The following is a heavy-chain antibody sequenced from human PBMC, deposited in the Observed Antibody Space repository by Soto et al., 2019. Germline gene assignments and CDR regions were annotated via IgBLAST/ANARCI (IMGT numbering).Heavy chain of an antibody. CDR2: IIPILGIA. CDR3: ARESVVVVVAATQAEYFQH. V-gene: IGHV1-69*04. J-gene: IGHJ1*01. CDR1: GGTFSSYT. D-gene: IGHD2-15*01. Sequence: SVKVSCKASGGTFSSYTIIWVRQAPGQGLEWMGRIIPILGIANYAQKFQGRVTITADKSTSTAYMELSSLRSEDTAVYYCARESVVVVVAATQAEYFQHWGQGTLVTVSS.